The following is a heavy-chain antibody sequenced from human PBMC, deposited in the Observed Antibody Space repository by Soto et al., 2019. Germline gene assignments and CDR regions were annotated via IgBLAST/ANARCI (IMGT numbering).Heavy chain of an antibody. CDR2: ISAYNGNT. CDR3: ARSIMITFGGVIAYDAFDI. V-gene: IGHV1-18*01. CDR1: GYTFTSYG. J-gene: IGHJ3*02. D-gene: IGHD3-16*02. Sequence: ASVKVSCKASGYTFTSYGISWVRQAPGQGLEWMGWISAYNGNTNYAQKLQGRVTMTRNTSTSTAYMELSSLRSEDTAVYYCARSIMITFGGVIAYDAFDIWGQGTMVTVSS.